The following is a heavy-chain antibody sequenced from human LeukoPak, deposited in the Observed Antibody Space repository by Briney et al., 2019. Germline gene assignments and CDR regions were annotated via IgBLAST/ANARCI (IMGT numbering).Heavy chain of an antibody. J-gene: IGHJ4*02. V-gene: IGHV4-61*02. D-gene: IGHD2-15*01. Sequence: SQTLSLTCSVSGDSIRSGTYYWSWIRQPAGKRLEWIVRIYTSGSTSYNPSLKSRVTISVDTSKNQFSLKLTSVTAADTAVYYCARGYCSGGSCRYYFDYWGQGTLVTVSS. CDR2: IYTSGST. CDR1: GDSIRSGTYY. CDR3: ARGYCSGGSCRYYFDY.